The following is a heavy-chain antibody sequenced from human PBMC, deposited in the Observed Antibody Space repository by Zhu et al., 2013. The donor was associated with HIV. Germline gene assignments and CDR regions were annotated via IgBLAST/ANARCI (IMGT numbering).Heavy chain of an antibody. CDR3: ASYVDTAMVGGGWFDP. CDR1: GGTFSTHG. D-gene: IGHD5-18*01. V-gene: IGHV1-69*06. Sequence: QVQLLQSGAEVKKTGSSVKVSCKASGGTFSTHGISWVRQAPGQGPEWMGGIIPIFGTTDYAQKFQGRLTITADKSTSTAYMDLSSLRHEDTAVYYCASYVDTAMVGGGWFDPWGQGTLVTVSS. CDR2: IIPIFGTT. J-gene: IGHJ5*02.